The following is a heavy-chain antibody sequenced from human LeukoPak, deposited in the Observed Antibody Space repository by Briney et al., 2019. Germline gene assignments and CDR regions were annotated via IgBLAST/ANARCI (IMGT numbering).Heavy chain of an antibody. D-gene: IGHD3-10*02. V-gene: IGHV3-48*01. J-gene: IGHJ6*04. CDR2: ISSSSSTI. CDR3: AELGITMIGGV. CDR1: GFTFSSYS. Sequence: GGSLRLSCAASGFTFSSYSMNWVRQAPGKGLERVSYISSSSSTIYYADSVKGRFTISRDNAKNSLYLQMNSLRAEDTAVYYCAELGITMIGGVWGKGTTVTIAS.